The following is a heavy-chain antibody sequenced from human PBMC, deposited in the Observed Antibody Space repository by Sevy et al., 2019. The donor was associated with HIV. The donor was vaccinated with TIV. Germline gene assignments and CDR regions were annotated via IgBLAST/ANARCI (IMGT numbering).Heavy chain of an antibody. CDR3: ARHLHFYGIDV. J-gene: IGHJ6*02. D-gene: IGHD3-3*02. V-gene: IGHV4-39*01. Sequence: SETLSLTCTVSGGSISSDSFLWGWIRQTPGEGLSWIGSTSYSGSTYYDPSLKSRITVDVDTSKKQFSLELRSVTAADTAMYYCARHLHFYGIDVWGPGTTVTVSS. CDR2: TSYSGST. CDR1: GGSISSDSFL.